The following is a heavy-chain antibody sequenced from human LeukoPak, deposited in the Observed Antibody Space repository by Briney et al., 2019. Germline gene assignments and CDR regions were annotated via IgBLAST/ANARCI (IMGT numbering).Heavy chain of an antibody. J-gene: IGHJ4*02. CDR2: ISSSGSTI. V-gene: IGHV3-48*03. Sequence: GGSLRLSCAASGFTFSSYEMNWVRQAPGKGLEWVSYISSSGSTIYYADSVKGRFTISRDNAKNSLYLQMNSLRAEDTAVYYCARWCCSSTSCYFDYWGQGTLVTVSS. CDR1: GFTFSSYE. D-gene: IGHD2-2*01. CDR3: ARWCCSSTSCYFDY.